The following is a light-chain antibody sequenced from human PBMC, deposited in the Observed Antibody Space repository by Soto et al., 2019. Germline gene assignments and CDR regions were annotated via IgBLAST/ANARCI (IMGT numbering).Light chain of an antibody. V-gene: IGKV3-15*01. CDR1: QSVNSN. Sequence: EIVMTQSPATLSVSPGERATLSCRASQSVNSNLVWFQQKPGQAPRLLIYGASTRATGIPGRVSGSGFGTEFPLTISSLQSEDFAVYYCQQYNNWLWTFGQGNKVEIK. CDR3: QQYNNWLWT. J-gene: IGKJ1*01. CDR2: GAS.